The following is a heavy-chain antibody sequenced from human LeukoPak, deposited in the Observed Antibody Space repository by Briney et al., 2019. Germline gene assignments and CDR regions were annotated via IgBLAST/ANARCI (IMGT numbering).Heavy chain of an antibody. CDR3: ARDPRIAAVGPFDY. Sequence: SETLSLTCTVSGGSISSSSYYWGWIRQPPGKGLEWIGGIYYSGSTYYDPSLKSRVTISVDTTKNHFSLKLSSVTAADTAVYYCARDPRIAAVGPFDYWGQGTLVTVSS. V-gene: IGHV4-39*02. CDR1: GGSISSSSYY. J-gene: IGHJ4*02. D-gene: IGHD6-13*01. CDR2: IYYSGST.